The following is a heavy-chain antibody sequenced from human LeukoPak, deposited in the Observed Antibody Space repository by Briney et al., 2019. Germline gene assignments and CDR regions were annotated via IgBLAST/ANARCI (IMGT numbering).Heavy chain of an antibody. CDR2: INHSGST. V-gene: IGHV4-34*01. CDR1: GGSFSGYY. CDR3: ARRKFRYYDSSGYSPYYYMDV. Sequence: SETLSLTCAVYGGSFSGYYWSWIRQPPGKGLEWIGEINHSGSTNYNPSLKSRVTISVDTSKNQFSLKLSSVTAADTAVYYCARRKFRYYDSSGYSPYYYMDVWGKGTTVTVSS. D-gene: IGHD3-22*01. J-gene: IGHJ6*03.